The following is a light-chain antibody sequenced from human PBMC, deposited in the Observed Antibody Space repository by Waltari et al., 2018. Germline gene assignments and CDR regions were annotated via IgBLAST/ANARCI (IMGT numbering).Light chain of an antibody. J-gene: IGKJ4*02. CDR2: DAS. CDR3: QQRSNWPLT. V-gene: IGKV3-11*01. Sequence: EIVLTQSPATLSLSPGERATLSCRASQSVSPYLAWYQQKPGQAPRLLICDASSRATGIPARFSGSGAGTDFTLTISSLEPEDFAIYYCQQRSNWPLTFGGGTKVEIK. CDR1: QSVSPY.